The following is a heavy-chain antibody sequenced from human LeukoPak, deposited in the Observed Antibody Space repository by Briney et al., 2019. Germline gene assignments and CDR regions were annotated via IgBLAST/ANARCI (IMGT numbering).Heavy chain of an antibody. CDR1: GLTLSSYA. V-gene: IGHV3-15*01. Sequence: GGSLRLSCAVSGLTLSSYAMSWVRQGPGKGLEWVGRIKSKTDGGTTDYAAPMKGRFTISRDDSKNTLYLHMNSLKTEDTAIYYCTTDARDILTGYDFWGQGTLVTVSS. D-gene: IGHD3-9*01. CDR2: IKSKTDGGTT. CDR3: TTDARDILTGYDF. J-gene: IGHJ4*02.